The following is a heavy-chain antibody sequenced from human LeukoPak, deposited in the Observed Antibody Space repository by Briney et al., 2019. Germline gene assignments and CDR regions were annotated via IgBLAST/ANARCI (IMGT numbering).Heavy chain of an antibody. CDR2: ISGSGGST. D-gene: IGHD3-22*01. CDR3: AKVATMIVVVRGPLDY. CDR1: GFTFRSYA. Sequence: AGGSLRLSCAASGFTFRSYAMSWVRQAPGKGLEWVSVISGSGGSTYYADSVKGRFTISRDNSKNTLYLQMNSLRVEDTALYYCAKVATMIVVVRGPLDYWGQGTLVTVSS. V-gene: IGHV3-23*01. J-gene: IGHJ4*02.